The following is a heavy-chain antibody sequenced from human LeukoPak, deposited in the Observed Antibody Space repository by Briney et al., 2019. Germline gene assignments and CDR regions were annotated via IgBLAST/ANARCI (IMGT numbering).Heavy chain of an antibody. D-gene: IGHD6-19*01. V-gene: IGHV5-51*01. CDR1: GYTFSTYW. CDR3: ARQKYSSGHDGFDV. J-gene: IGHJ3*01. Sequence: GESLKISCKVSGYTFSTYWIGWVRQMPGKGLEWMGIIYPGDSDTRYNPSFQGQVTTSADKSINTAYLQWSSLKASATGIYYCARQKYSSGHDGFDVWGQGTMVTVSS. CDR2: IYPGDSDT.